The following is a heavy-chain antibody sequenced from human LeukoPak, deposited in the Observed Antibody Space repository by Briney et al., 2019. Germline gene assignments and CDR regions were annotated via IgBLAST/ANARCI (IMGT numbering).Heavy chain of an antibody. CDR1: GGSISSYY. V-gene: IGHV4-59*01. CDR2: IYYSGST. D-gene: IGHD5-12*01. Sequence: SETLSLTCTVSGGSISSYYWSWIRQPPGKGLERIGYIYYSGSTNYNPSLKSRVTISVDTSKNQFSLKLSSVTAADTAVYYRARTNGYDPYYFDHWGQGTLVTVSS. CDR3: ARTNGYDPYYFDH. J-gene: IGHJ4*02.